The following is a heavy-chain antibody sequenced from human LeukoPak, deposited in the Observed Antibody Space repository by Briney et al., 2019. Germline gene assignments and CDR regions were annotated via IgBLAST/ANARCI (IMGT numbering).Heavy chain of an antibody. CDR3: STDPRLLMY. V-gene: IGHV3-11*01. D-gene: IGHD2-8*01. Sequence: GGSLRLSCVVSGFSFSDSYTTWIRQTPGKGLEWLAYISGSGSDIYYADSVKGRFTISRDNAKNSLYLQMNSLRPEDTALYYCSTDPRLLMYWGHGTLVTVSS. J-gene: IGHJ4*01. CDR2: ISGSGSDI. CDR1: GFSFSDSY.